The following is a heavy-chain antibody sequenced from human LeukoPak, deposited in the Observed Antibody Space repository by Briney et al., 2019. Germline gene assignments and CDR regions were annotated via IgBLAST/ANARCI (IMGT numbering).Heavy chain of an antibody. CDR1: GFTFSSYA. CDR2: ISGSGGST. CDR3: AGVTMVRGIIITSDY. J-gene: IGHJ4*02. V-gene: IGHV3-23*01. Sequence: GGSLRLSCAASGFTFSSYAMSWVRQAPGKGLEWVSAISGSGGSTYYADSVKGRFTISRDNSENTVYLQMNSLRAEDTAVYYCAGVTMVRGIIITSDYWGQGTLVTVSS. D-gene: IGHD3-10*01.